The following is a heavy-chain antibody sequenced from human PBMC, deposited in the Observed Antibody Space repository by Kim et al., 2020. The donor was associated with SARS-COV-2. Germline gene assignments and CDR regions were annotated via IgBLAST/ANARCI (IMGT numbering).Heavy chain of an antibody. CDR2: IYYSGST. V-gene: IGHV4-39*07. Sequence: SETLSLTCTVSGGSISSSSYYWGWIRQPPGKGLEWIGSIYYSGSTYYNPSLKSRVTISVDTSKNQFSLKLSSVTAADTAVYYCARDRLITMVRGRSPGLYYFDYWGQGTLVTVSS. D-gene: IGHD3-10*01. CDR3: ARDRLITMVRGRSPGLYYFDY. CDR1: GGSISSSSYY. J-gene: IGHJ4*02.